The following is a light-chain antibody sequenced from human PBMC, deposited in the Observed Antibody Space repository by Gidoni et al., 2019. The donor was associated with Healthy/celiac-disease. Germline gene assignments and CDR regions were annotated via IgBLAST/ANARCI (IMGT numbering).Light chain of an antibody. Sequence: EIVMTQSPATLSVSPGERATLSCRASQSVSSNLAWYQQKPGQAPRLLIYGASTRATGIPARFSGSGSGPEFTLTISSLQSEDFAVYYCQQYNNWPSTFGPGTKVDIK. J-gene: IGKJ3*01. CDR2: GAS. CDR1: QSVSSN. V-gene: IGKV3-15*01. CDR3: QQYNNWPST.